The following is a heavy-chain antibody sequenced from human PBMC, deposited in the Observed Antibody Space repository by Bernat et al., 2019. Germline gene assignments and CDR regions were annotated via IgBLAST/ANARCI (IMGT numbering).Heavy chain of an antibody. CDR3: TADYAQTTFGS. Sequence: EVQLLESGGGLVQPGGSLRLSCAASGFTFSNVWMSWVRQAPGKGLEWVGRIKTKAAGETTEYAAPVKDKFIISRDDSKNTLYLQMYSLQNEDTAVYYCTADYAQTTFGSWGQGTLVTVSP. V-gene: IGHV3-15*01. CDR2: IKTKAAGETT. CDR1: GFTFSNVW. D-gene: IGHD3-16*01. J-gene: IGHJ5*02.